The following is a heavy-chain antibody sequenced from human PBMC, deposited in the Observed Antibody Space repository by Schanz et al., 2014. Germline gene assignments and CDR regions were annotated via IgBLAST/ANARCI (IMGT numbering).Heavy chain of an antibody. CDR3: ARDRRNADLDY. D-gene: IGHD1-1*01. CDR1: GFIFGSSV. CDR2: ITYNGGTI. V-gene: IGHV3-48*01. J-gene: IGHJ4*02. Sequence: EVQLAESGGGLVQPGGSLRLSCAASGFIFGSSVMAWVRQAPGKGLEWISYITYNGGTIYYADSVKGRFTISRDNAKNSLYLEMNSLRAEDTALYYCARDRRNADLDYWGQGTLVTVSS.